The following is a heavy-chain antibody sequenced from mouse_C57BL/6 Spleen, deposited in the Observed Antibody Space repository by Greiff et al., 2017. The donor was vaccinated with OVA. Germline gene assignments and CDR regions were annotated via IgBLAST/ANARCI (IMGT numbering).Heavy chain of an antibody. Sequence: VQLQQSGPELVKPGASVKISCKASGYSFTDYNMNWVKQSNGKSLEWIGVINPNYGTTSYNQKFKGKATITLDQNSRTAYMQLNSLTSADSAVYYCAREITTVVPYYAMDYWGQGTSVTVAS. V-gene: IGHV1-39*01. J-gene: IGHJ4*01. CDR2: INPNYGTT. D-gene: IGHD1-1*01. CDR3: AREITTVVPYYAMDY. CDR1: GYSFTDYN.